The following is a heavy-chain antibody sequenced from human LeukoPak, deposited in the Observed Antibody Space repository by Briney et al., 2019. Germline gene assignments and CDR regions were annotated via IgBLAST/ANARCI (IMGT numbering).Heavy chain of an antibody. V-gene: IGHV3-21*01. CDR2: ISSSSSYI. CDR1: GFTSSSYS. CDR3: ARNGISSSVALLGY. J-gene: IGHJ4*02. D-gene: IGHD6-6*01. Sequence: GGSLRLSCAASGFTSSSYSMNWVRQAPGKGLEWVSSISSSSSYIYYADSVKGRFTISRDNAKNSLYLQMNSLRAEDTAVYYCARNGISSSVALLGYWGQGTLVTVSS.